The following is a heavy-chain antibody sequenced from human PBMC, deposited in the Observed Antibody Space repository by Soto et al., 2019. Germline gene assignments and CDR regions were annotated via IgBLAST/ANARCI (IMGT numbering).Heavy chain of an antibody. CDR2: ISSSSSTI. Sequence: PGGSLRLSCAASGFTFSSYSMNWVRQAPGKGLEWVSYISSSSSTIYYADSVKGRFTISRDNAKNSLYLQMNSLRAEDTAVYYCARDGLSGYSSSWYVSGWFDPWGQGTLVTVSS. D-gene: IGHD6-13*01. CDR1: GFTFSSYS. CDR3: ARDGLSGYSSSWYVSGWFDP. J-gene: IGHJ5*02. V-gene: IGHV3-48*01.